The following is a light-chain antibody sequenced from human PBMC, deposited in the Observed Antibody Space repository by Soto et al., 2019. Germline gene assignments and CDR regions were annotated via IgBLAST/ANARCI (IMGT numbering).Light chain of an antibody. CDR1: WSNIGAGYE. CDR3: QSFDSSLSNSWV. CDR2: GVT. Sequence: QSVLTQPPSVSGAPGQRVTISCTGGWSNIGAGYEVHWYQHLPGTVPKLLIYGVTNRPSGVPDRFSGSRSGTSASLAITGLQAEDEADDYCQSFDSSLSNSWVFGGGTKLTVL. V-gene: IGLV1-40*01. J-gene: IGLJ3*02.